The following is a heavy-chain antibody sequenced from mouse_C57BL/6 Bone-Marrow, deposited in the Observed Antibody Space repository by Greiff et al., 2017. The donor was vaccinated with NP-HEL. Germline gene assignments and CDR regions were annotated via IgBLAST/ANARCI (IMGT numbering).Heavy chain of an antibody. V-gene: IGHV1-55*01. CDR1: GYTFTSYW. CDR3: ASPYYYGSSYGY. CDR2: IYPGSGST. D-gene: IGHD1-1*01. Sequence: VKLQQPGAELVKPGASVKMSCKASGYTFTSYWITWVKQRPGQGLEWIGDIYPGSGSTNYNEKFKSKATLTVDTSSSTAYMQLSSLTSEDSAVYYCASPYYYGSSYGYWGQGTTLTVSS. J-gene: IGHJ2*01.